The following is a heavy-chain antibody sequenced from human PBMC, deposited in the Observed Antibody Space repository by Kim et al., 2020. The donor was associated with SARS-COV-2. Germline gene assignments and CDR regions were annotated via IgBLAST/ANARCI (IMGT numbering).Heavy chain of an antibody. CDR2: IRSKVYSYAT. CDR1: GFTFSDSP. Sequence: GGSLRLSCAASGFTFSDSPIHWVRQASGKGLEWVGRIRSKVYSYATSYAASVKGRFTISRDDSESMAYLQMNSLKTEDTAVYDCTRIHGTTFSFWDAFDV. D-gene: IGHD1-1*01. J-gene: IGHJ3*01. V-gene: IGHV3-73*01. CDR3: TRIHGTTFSFWDAFDV.